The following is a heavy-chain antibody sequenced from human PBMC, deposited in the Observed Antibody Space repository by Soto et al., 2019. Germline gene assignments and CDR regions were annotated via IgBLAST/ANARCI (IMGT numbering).Heavy chain of an antibody. D-gene: IGHD6-13*01. CDR2: ISAYNGNT. Sequence: QVQLVQSGAEVKKPGASVKVSCKASGYTFTSYGISWVRQAPGQGLEWMGWISAYNGNTNYAQKFQGRVTMTRNTSISTAYMELSSLRSEDTAVYYCARDLAAAGYYYGMDVWGQGTTVTVSS. J-gene: IGHJ6*01. V-gene: IGHV1-18*01. CDR1: GYTFTSYG. CDR3: ARDLAAAGYYYGMDV.